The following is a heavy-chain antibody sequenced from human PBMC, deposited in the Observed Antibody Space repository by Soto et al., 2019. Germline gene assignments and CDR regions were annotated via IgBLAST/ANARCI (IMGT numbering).Heavy chain of an antibody. CDR3: ARDLYGSGSNADFDY. V-gene: IGHV1-69*13. Sequence: AASVKVSCKASGGTFSSYAISWVRQAPGQGLEWMGGIIPIFGTANYAQKFQGRVTITADESTSTAYMELSSLRSEDTAVYYCARDLYGSGSNADFDYWGQGTLVTVSS. CDR1: GGTFSSYA. D-gene: IGHD3-10*01. J-gene: IGHJ4*02. CDR2: IIPIFGTA.